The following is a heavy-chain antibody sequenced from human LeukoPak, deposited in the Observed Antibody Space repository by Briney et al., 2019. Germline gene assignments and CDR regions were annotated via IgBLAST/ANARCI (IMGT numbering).Heavy chain of an antibody. D-gene: IGHD3-9*01. CDR3: ARLKTRGYYNVGYAFDI. V-gene: IGHV4-61*02. CDR2: IYTRGTT. Sequence: SETLSLTCTVSGGSINSGSYYWSWIRQPAGKGLEWIGRIYTRGTTNYNPSLKSRVTISVDTSKNQFSLKLSSVTAADTAVYYCARLKTRGYYNVGYAFDIWGQGTMVTVSS. CDR1: GGSINSGSYY. J-gene: IGHJ3*02.